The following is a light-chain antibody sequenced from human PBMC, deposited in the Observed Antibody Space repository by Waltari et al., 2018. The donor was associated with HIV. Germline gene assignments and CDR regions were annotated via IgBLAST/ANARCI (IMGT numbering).Light chain of an antibody. CDR3: QQYNKSPRT. V-gene: IGKV3-15*01. J-gene: IGKJ4*02. CDR2: GAS. Sequence: EIVMRQSPATLSVSPGERGTLFCRASENINTTLAWYQLKPGQPPRLLISGASTRATGIPARFSGSGSGTDFTLNIGTLQSEDFAVYYCQQYNKSPRTFGRGTKVEI. CDR1: ENINTT.